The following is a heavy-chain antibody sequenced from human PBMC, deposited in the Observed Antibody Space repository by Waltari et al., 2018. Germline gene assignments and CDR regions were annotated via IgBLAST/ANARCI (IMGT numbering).Heavy chain of an antibody. Sequence: EVQLVDSGGDLVQPGGSLTLSCAASGITFSDSSIHWVRQAPGKGLEWVGRSRSEANSDATAVAASVNGRFTIFRDDSKKTAYLQMNTLMSEDTALYYCTRSGTTTVAFDIWGQGTMVTVSS. V-gene: IGHV3-73*01. CDR3: TRSGTTTVAFDI. D-gene: IGHD1-1*01. J-gene: IGHJ3*02. CDR1: GITFSDSS. CDR2: SRSEANSDAT.